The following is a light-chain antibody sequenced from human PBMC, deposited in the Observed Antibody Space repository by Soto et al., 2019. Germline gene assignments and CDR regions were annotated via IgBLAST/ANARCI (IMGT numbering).Light chain of an antibody. J-gene: IGKJ1*01. Sequence: DIQMTQSPSSLSASVGDRVTITCRASQSISTYLNWYQQKSGNAPKLLIYDVSTLQTGVPSRFSGSGSGTDFTLTISSLQPEDCATYYCQQSYISPRTCGQGTKVEIK. V-gene: IGKV1-39*01. CDR3: QQSYISPRT. CDR1: QSISTY. CDR2: DVS.